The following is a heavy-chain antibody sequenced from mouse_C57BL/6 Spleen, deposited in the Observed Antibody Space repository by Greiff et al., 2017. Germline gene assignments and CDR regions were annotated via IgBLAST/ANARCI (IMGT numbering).Heavy chain of an antibody. CDR3: ARSSGVDSDFDY. CDR1: GYAFSSYW. CDR2: FYPGDGDT. J-gene: IGHJ2*01. Sequence: VQLQESGAELVKPGASVKISCKASGYAFSSYWMNWVKQRPGKGLEWIGQFYPGDGDTTYNGKFKGKATLTADKSSSPAYMQLSSLASEVSAVYFCARSSGVDSDFDYWGQGTTLTVSS. D-gene: IGHD2-4*01. V-gene: IGHV1-80*01.